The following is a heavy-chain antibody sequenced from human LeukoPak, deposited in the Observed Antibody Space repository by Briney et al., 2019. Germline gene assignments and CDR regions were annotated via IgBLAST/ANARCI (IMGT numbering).Heavy chain of an antibody. D-gene: IGHD5-24*01. J-gene: IGHJ2*01. CDR3: ARDADGHLDL. Sequence: GGSLRLSCAASGFTISDYWMSWVRQAPGKGLEWISFINGDSNMIYYGDSVKGRFTISRDNAKTSLHLQMNSLKVEDTAVYYCARDADGHLDLWGRGTLVTVSS. CDR2: INGDSNMI. V-gene: IGHV3-11*01. CDR1: GFTISDYW.